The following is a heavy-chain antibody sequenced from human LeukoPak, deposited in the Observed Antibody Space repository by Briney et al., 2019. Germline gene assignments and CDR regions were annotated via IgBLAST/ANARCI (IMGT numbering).Heavy chain of an antibody. D-gene: IGHD3-16*01. CDR2: IIPILGIA. J-gene: IGHJ5*02. Sequence: GSPVKVSCKASGGTFSSYTISWVRQAPGQGLEWMGRIIPILGIANYAQKFQGRVTITADKSTSTAYMELSSLRSEDTAVYYCARVRGIMITFGGAAAFDPWGQGTLVTVSS. CDR3: ARVRGIMITFGGAAAFDP. V-gene: IGHV1-69*02. CDR1: GGTFSSYT.